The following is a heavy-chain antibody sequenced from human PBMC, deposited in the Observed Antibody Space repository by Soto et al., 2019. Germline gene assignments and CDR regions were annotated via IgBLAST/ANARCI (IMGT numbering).Heavy chain of an antibody. CDR2: IYYSGST. V-gene: IGHV4-59*08. Sequence: PSETLSLTCTVSGGSISSYYWSWIRQPPGKGLEWIGYIYYSGSTNYNPSLKSRVTISVETSKNQFSLKLNFVTAAETAVYYCASGTSYDAPTWYYHHYYMDVWGRGTTDTGSS. CDR3: ASGTSYDAPTWYYHHYYMDV. J-gene: IGHJ6*03. D-gene: IGHD3-16*01. CDR1: GGSISSYY.